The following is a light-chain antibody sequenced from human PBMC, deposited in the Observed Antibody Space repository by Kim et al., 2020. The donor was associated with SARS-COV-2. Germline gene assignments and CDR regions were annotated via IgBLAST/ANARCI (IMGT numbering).Light chain of an antibody. J-gene: IGLJ3*02. Sequence: QAVVTQEPSLTVSPGGTVTLSCASSTGVVTSGHKPFWFQQRPGQAPRTLIYDTDNKHSWTPARFSGSLLGDKAALTLSGAQPEDEADYFCLLSYSGAWVFGGGTKLTVL. CDR3: LLSYSGAWV. CDR2: DTD. V-gene: IGLV7-46*01. CDR1: TGVVTSGHK.